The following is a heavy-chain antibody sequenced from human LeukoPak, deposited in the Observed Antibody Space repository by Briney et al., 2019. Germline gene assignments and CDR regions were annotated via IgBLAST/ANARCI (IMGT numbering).Heavy chain of an antibody. V-gene: IGHV1-69*13. CDR2: IIPIFGTA. D-gene: IGHD2-2*01. J-gene: IGHJ6*03. CDR1: GYTFTSYA. Sequence: GASVKVSCKASGYTFTSYAISWVRQAPGQGLEWMGGIIPIFGTANYAQKFQGRVTITADESTSTAYMELSSLRSEDTAVYYCASGTNTDIVVVPAVNPYYYYYMDVWGKGTTVTVSS. CDR3: ASGTNTDIVVVPAVNPYYYYYMDV.